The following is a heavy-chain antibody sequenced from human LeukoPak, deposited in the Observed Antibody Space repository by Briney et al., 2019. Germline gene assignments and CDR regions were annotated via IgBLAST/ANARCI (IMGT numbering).Heavy chain of an antibody. J-gene: IGHJ5*02. CDR1: GGSISSSSYY. D-gene: IGHD3-10*01. CDR3: ARERYYYGSGTSMWGP. V-gene: IGHV4-39*07. Sequence: SETLSLTCTVSGGSISSSSYYWGWIRQPPGKGLEWIGSIYYSGSTYYNPSLKSRVTISVDTSKNQFSLKLSSVTAADTAVYYCARERYYYGSGTSMWGPWGQGTLVTVSS. CDR2: IYYSGST.